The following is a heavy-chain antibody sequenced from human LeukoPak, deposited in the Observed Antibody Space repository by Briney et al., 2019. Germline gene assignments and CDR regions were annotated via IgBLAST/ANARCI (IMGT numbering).Heavy chain of an antibody. V-gene: IGHV3-7*05. Sequence: GGSLTLSCAASGFTFSNYWMTWVRQAPGKGLEWVANIKQDGSEKYYVDSVKGRFTISRDNAKNSLYLQMNSLRAEDTALYYCAREDQPRGTFDYWGQGILVTVSS. CDR3: AREDQPRGTFDY. CDR2: IKQDGSEK. J-gene: IGHJ4*02. CDR1: GFTFSNYW. D-gene: IGHD2-15*01.